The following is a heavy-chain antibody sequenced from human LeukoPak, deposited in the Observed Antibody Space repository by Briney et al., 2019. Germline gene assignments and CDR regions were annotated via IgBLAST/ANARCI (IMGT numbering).Heavy chain of an antibody. CDR3: AKDLRYDSSGYPTHYYYYGMDV. V-gene: IGHV3-21*01. J-gene: IGHJ6*02. D-gene: IGHD3-22*01. Sequence: GGSLRLSCAASGFSFSTYYVNWVRQAPGKGLEWVSCISSSSTYIFYADSVRGRFAISRDNAKNSLYLQMNSLRAEDTAVYYCAKDLRYDSSGYPTHYYYYGMDVWGQGTTVTVSS. CDR1: GFSFSTYY. CDR2: ISSSSTYI.